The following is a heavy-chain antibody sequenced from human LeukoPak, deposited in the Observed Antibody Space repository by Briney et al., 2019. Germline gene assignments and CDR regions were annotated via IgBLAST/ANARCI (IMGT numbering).Heavy chain of an antibody. CDR3: AKSQGLGYYGSSDY. V-gene: IGHV3-33*06. CDR1: GFTFSNYK. J-gene: IGHJ4*02. D-gene: IGHD3-10*01. Sequence: PGGSLRLSCAASGFTFSNYKMHWVRQAPGKGLEWVAVVLYDGSKKYYADSVKGRFTISRDNSKNTLYLQMNSLRAEDTAVYYCAKSQGLGYYGSSDYWGQGTLVTVSS. CDR2: VLYDGSKK.